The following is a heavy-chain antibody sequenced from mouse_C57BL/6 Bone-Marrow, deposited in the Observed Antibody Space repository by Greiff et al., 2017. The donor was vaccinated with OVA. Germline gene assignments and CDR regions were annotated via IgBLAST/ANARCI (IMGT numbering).Heavy chain of an antibody. D-gene: IGHD2-1*01. V-gene: IGHV3-6*01. CDR2: ISYDGSN. CDR1: GYSITSGYY. CDR3: ARYYGNYGRAMDY. Sequence: EVQLVESGPGLVKPSQSLSLTCSVTGYSITSGYYWNWIRQFPGNKLEWMGYISYDGSNNYNPSLKNRISITRDTSKNQFFLKLNSVTTEDTATYYCARYYGNYGRAMDYWGQGTSVTVSS. J-gene: IGHJ4*01.